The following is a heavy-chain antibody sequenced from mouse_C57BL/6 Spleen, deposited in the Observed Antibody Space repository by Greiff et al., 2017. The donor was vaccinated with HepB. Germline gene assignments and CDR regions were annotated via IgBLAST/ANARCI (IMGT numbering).Heavy chain of an antibody. V-gene: IGHV1-81*01. CDR2: IYPRSGTT. Sequence: QVQLKQSGAELARPGASVKLSCKASGYTFTSYGISWVKQRTGQGLEWIGEIYPRSGTTYYNEKFKGKATLTADKSSSTAYMELRSLTSEDSAVYFCAYYYGSSYGENYFDYWGQGTTLTVSS. CDR3: AYYYGSSYGENYFDY. CDR1: GYTFTSYG. J-gene: IGHJ2*01. D-gene: IGHD1-1*01.